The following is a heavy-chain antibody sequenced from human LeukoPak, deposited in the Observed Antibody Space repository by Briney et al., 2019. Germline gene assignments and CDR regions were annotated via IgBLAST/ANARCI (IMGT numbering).Heavy chain of an antibody. V-gene: IGHV4-4*07. J-gene: IGHJ4*02. D-gene: IGHD3-10*01. CDR3: ARENYYGSGSYSVDY. CDR1: GGSISSYH. Sequence: PSETLSLTCTVSGGSISSYHWSWIRQPAGKGLEWIGRIYTSGSTNYNPSLKSRVTMSVDTSKNQFSLKLSSVTAADTAVYYCARENYYGSGSYSVDYWGQGSLVTVSP. CDR2: IYTSGST.